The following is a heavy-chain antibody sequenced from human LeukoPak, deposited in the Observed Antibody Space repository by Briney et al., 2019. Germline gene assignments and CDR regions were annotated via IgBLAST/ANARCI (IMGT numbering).Heavy chain of an antibody. CDR2: IIPIFGTA. CDR3: ARSPKGYYDTFDY. D-gene: IGHD3-22*01. J-gene: IGHJ4*02. CDR1: GGTFSSYA. V-gene: IGHV1-69*05. Sequence: SVKVSCKASGGTFSSYAISWVRQAPGQGLEWMGRIIPIFGTANYAQKVQGRVTITTDESTSTAYMELSSLRSEDTAVYYCARSPKGYYDTFDYWGQGTLVTVSS.